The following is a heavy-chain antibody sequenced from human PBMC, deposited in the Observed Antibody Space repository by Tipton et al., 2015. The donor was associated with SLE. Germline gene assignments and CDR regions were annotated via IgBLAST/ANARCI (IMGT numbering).Heavy chain of an antibody. V-gene: IGHV1-69*01. CDR1: GYTFTGYY. CDR2: IIPIFGTA. CDR3: ARGGLVLLAVAEIDY. Sequence: QVQLVQSGAEVKKPGASVKVSCKASGYTFTGYYMHWVRQAPGQGLEWMGGIIPIFGTANYAQKFQGRVTITADESTSTAYMELSSLRSEDTAVYYCARGGLVLLAVAEIDYWGQGTLVTVSS. J-gene: IGHJ4*02. D-gene: IGHD6-19*01.